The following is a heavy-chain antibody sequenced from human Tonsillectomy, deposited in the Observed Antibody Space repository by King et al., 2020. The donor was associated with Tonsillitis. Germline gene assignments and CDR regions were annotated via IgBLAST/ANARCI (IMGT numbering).Heavy chain of an antibody. Sequence: VQLVESGGGVVQPGRSLRLSCAASGFTFSSYAMHWVRQAPGKGLEWVAVISYDGSNKYYADSVKGRFTISRDNSKNTLYLQMNSLRAEDTAVYYCARGPGSGWYYGMDVWGQGTTVTVSS. CDR3: ARGPGSGWYYGMDV. CDR1: GFTFSSYA. CDR2: ISYDGSNK. V-gene: IGHV3-30-3*01. J-gene: IGHJ6*02. D-gene: IGHD6-19*01.